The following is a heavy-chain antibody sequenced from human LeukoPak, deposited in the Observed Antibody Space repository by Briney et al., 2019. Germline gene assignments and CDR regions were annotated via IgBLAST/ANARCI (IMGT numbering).Heavy chain of an antibody. D-gene: IGHD3-10*01. V-gene: IGHV4-30-2*01. J-gene: IGHJ4*02. CDR3: AAQGGGSYYSVDY. CDR1: GGSISSGGYS. Sequence: PSETLSLTCAVSGGSISSGGYSWSWIRQPPGKGLEWIGYIYHSGSTYYNPSLKGRVTISVDRSKNQFSLKLSSVTAADTAVYYCAAQGGGSYYSVDYWGQGTLVTVSS. CDR2: IYHSGST.